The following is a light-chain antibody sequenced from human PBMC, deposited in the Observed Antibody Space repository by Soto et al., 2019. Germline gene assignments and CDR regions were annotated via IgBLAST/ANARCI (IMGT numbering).Light chain of an antibody. CDR1: QSVSSDN. V-gene: IGKV3-20*01. CDR3: QHFSTSPPWT. J-gene: IGKJ1*01. Sequence: EIVLTQSPGTLSLSPGERATLSCRASQSVSSDNLAWYQQKPGQAPRVLIYGTSSRANGIPDRFSGSGYGTDFTLTISRLEPEDFAVYYCQHFSTSPPWTFGQGTKVDI. CDR2: GTS.